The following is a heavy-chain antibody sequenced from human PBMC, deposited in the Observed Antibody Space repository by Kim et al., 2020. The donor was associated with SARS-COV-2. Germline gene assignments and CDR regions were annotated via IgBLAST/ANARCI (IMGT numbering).Heavy chain of an antibody. CDR3: ARGPGYSSSWYGARNWFDP. V-gene: IGHV4-34*01. CDR2: INHSGST. Sequence: SETLSLTCAVYGGSFSGYYWSWIRQPPGKGLEWIGEINHSGSTNYNPSLKNRVTISVDTSKNQFSLKLSSVTAADTAVYYCARGPGYSSSWYGARNWFDPWGQGTLVTVSS. D-gene: IGHD6-13*01. CDR1: GGSFSGYY. J-gene: IGHJ5*02.